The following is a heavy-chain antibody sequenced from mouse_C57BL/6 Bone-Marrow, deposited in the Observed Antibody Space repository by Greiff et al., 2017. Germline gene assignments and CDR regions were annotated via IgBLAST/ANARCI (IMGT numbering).Heavy chain of an antibody. CDR3: ARDGDSSGPFDY. CDR1: GYAFTNYL. J-gene: IGHJ2*01. V-gene: IGHV1-54*01. CDR2: INPGSGGT. Sequence: QVQLQQSGAELVRPGTSVKVSCKASGYAFTNYLIEWVKQRPGQGLEWIGVINPGSGGTNYNEKFKGKATLTADKSSSTAYMQLSSLTSEDSAVYFCARDGDSSGPFDYWGQGTTLTVSS. D-gene: IGHD3-2*02.